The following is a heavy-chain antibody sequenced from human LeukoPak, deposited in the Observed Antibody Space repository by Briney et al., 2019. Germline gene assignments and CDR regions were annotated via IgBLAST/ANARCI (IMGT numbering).Heavy chain of an antibody. J-gene: IGHJ4*02. CDR1: GFTFSSYA. CDR3: AKTPYSSGWGVYYFDY. V-gene: IGHV3-23*01. D-gene: IGHD6-19*01. Sequence: GGSLRLSCAASGFTFSSYAMSWVRQAPGKGLEWVSAISGSGGSTYYADSVKGQFTISRDNSKNTLYLQMNSLRAEDTAVYYCAKTPYSSGWGVYYFDYWGQGTLVTVSS. CDR2: ISGSGGST.